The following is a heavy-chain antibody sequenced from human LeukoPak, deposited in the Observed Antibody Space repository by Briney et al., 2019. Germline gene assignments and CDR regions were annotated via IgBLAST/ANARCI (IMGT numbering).Heavy chain of an antibody. CDR3: ARDSGLWPTYAFDI. J-gene: IGHJ3*02. CDR1: GYTFTSYA. Sequence: GASVKVSCKASGYTFTSYAMHWVRQAPGQRLEWMGWINAGNGNTKYSQKFQGRVTITRDTSASTAYMELSSLRSEDTAVYYCARDSGLWPTYAFDIWGQGTMVTISS. CDR2: INAGNGNT. V-gene: IGHV1-3*01.